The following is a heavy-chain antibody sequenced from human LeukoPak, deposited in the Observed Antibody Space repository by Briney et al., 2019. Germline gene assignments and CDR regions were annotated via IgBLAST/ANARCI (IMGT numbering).Heavy chain of an antibody. CDR3: AKRGNSWDLFDY. V-gene: IGHV3-23*01. J-gene: IGHJ4*02. Sequence: HPGGSLRLSCAASGFTVSSHFLSWVRQAPGKGLEWVSNIGGSVGSMFYAASVKGRFAISRDNSKKTLFLQMNNLRVEDTAVYYCAKRGNSWDLFDYWGQGTLVTVSS. CDR2: IGGSVGSM. D-gene: IGHD6-13*01. CDR1: GFTVSSHF.